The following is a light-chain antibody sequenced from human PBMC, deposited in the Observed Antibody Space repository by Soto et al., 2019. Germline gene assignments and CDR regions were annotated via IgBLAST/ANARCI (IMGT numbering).Light chain of an antibody. J-gene: IGLJ1*01. CDR3: SSYTSSSTPFV. Sequence: QPASVSGSPGQSITISCTGTSSDVGGYNYVSWYQQHPGKAPKLMIYDVSNRPSGVSNRFSGSKSGNTASLTISGLQAEDEADYYCSSYTSSSTPFVFGTGTKVTVL. CDR1: SSDVGGYNY. V-gene: IGLV2-14*01. CDR2: DVS.